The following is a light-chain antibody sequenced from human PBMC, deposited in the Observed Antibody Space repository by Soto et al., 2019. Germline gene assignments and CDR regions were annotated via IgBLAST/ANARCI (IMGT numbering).Light chain of an antibody. Sequence: QCVLTQPPSVCGAPGQRVTISCTGNNSNLGAGYDVHWYQQLPGAAPKLVIFGNRNRPSGVPERFSGSKSGTSASLAITGLQAEDEADYYCQAYDYSLTAFVFGGGTKLTVI. CDR3: QAYDYSLTAFV. V-gene: IGLV1-40*01. J-gene: IGLJ3*02. CDR2: GNR. CDR1: NSNLGAGYD.